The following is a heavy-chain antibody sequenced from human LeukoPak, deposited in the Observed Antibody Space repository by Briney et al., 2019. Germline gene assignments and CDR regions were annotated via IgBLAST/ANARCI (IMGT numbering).Heavy chain of an antibody. CDR3: ARGTGIAGNWLHP. J-gene: IGHJ5*02. CDR2: IGRSGGPI. D-gene: IGHD6-13*01. CDR1: GFTFSDYT. V-gene: IGHV3-48*02. Sequence: GGSLRLSCAASGFTFSDYTMNWVRQAPGKGLEWVSSIGRSGGPIYYADSVKGRFTISRDNAKDSLYLQMNSLRDEDTAIYYCARGTGIAGNWLHPWGQGTLVTVSS.